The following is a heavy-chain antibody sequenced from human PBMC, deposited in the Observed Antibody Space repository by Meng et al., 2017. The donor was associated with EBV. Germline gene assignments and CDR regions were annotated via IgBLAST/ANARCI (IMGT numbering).Heavy chain of an antibody. CDR2: INPNSGGT. D-gene: IGHD6-13*01. V-gene: IGHV1-2*06. Sequence: LGQAGAEVKKPGASVKVPCKASGYPFPDYYMHWVRQAPGQGLEWMGRINPNSGGTNYAQKFQGRVTMTRDTSISTAYMELSRLRSDDTAVYYCAKGADLAAAGTFWFDPWGQGTLVTVSS. CDR3: AKGADLAAAGTFWFDP. J-gene: IGHJ5*02. CDR1: GYPFPDYY.